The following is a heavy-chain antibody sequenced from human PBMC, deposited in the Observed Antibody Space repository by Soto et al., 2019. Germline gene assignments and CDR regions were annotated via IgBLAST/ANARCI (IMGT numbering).Heavy chain of an antibody. Sequence: QVQLVESGGGVVQPGRSLRLSCAASGFTFSTYGMHWVRQAPGKGLEWVALISYDGSHKYYADSVKGRFTISRDNSKNTLYLQMNSLGGDDTAVYYCAKDYTEYYDFLTRYFEPHCYFWGQGTLVTVSS. CDR1: GFTFSTYG. CDR2: ISYDGSHK. V-gene: IGHV3-30*18. CDR3: AKDYTEYYDFLTRYFEPHCYF. D-gene: IGHD3-9*01. J-gene: IGHJ4*02.